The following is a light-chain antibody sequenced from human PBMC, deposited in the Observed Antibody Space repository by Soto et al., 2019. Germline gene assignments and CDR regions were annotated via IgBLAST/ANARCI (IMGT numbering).Light chain of an antibody. CDR2: QVR. Sequence: QSALTQPASVSGSPGQSITISCTGTSSDVGGYNYVSWYQQDPGKAPKLMIYQVRNRPSGVSDRFSGSKSGNTASLTISGLQAEDESDYYCSSYTSSSTLLYLFGTGTKLTV. V-gene: IGLV2-14*01. CDR3: SSYTSSSTLLYL. CDR1: SSDVGGYNY. J-gene: IGLJ1*01.